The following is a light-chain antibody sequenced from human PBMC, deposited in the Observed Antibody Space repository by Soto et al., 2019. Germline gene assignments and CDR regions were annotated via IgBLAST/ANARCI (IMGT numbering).Light chain of an antibody. CDR3: QQFSSYPLT. J-gene: IGKJ4*01. Sequence: EIVMTQSPATLSVSPGERATLSCRASQTVRSDFAWYQHKPGQAPRLLIYGASSRATGIPDRFSGGGSGTDFTLTISRLEPEDFAVYYCQQFSSYPLTFGGGTKVDIK. CDR1: QTVRSD. CDR2: GAS. V-gene: IGKV3-20*01.